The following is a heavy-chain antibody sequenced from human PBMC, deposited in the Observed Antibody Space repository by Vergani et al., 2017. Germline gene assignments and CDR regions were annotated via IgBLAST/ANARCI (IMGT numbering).Heavy chain of an antibody. CDR3: AKREGCSCGSCYSRYYYYYMDV. J-gene: IGHJ6*03. CDR1: GFTFSSYA. V-gene: IGHV3-23*01. CDR2: ISGSGGST. Sequence: EVQLLESGGGLVQPGGSLRLSCAASGFTFSSYAMSWVRQAPGKGLEWVSAISGSGGSTYYADSVKGRFTISRDNSKNTLYLQMNSLRAEDTAVYYCAKREGCSCGSCYSRYYYYYMDVWGKGTTVTVSS. D-gene: IGHD2-15*01.